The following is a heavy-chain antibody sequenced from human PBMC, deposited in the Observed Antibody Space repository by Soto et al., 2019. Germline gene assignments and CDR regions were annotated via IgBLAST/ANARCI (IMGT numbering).Heavy chain of an antibody. D-gene: IGHD3-22*01. J-gene: IGHJ6*02. V-gene: IGHV1-69*13. CDR2: IIPIFGTA. CDR1: GGTFSSYA. CDR3: ASRLTYYYDSSGLKSNAKYGMDV. Sequence: ASVKVSCKASGGTFSSYAISWVRQAPGQGLEWMGGIIPIFGTANYAQKFQGRVTITADESTSTAYMELSSLRSEDTAVYYCASRLTYYYDSSGLKSNAKYGMDVWGQGTTVTVSS.